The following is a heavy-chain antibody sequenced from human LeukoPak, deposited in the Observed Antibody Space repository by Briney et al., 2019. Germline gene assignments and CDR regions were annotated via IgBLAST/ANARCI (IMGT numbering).Heavy chain of an antibody. D-gene: IGHD3-22*01. CDR3: ARDLDYYDSTRFDY. CDR1: GFTFSSYS. Sequence: GGSLRLSCAASGFTFSSYSMNWVRQAPGKGLEWVSSISSSSSYIYYADSVKGRFTISRDNAKNSLYLQMNSLRAEDTAVYYCARDLDYYDSTRFDYWGQGTLVTVSS. J-gene: IGHJ4*02. V-gene: IGHV3-21*01. CDR2: ISSSSSYI.